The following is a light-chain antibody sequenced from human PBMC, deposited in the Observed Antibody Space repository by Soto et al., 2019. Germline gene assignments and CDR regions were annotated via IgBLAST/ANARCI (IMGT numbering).Light chain of an antibody. CDR1: SRDIGGHNF. J-gene: IGLJ1*01. CDR2: EVI. V-gene: IGLV2-14*03. Sequence: QAWLTPPASVSGSPGQAITLSCRGNSRDIGGHNFVSWYQQHPGKAPKLIIYEVINRPSGVSDRFSGSKSGNTASLPISGLQSEDEADYFCNSYATSNTFVFGSGTKVTVL. CDR3: NSYATSNTFV.